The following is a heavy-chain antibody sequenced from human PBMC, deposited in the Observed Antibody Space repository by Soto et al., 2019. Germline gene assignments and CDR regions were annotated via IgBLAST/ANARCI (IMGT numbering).Heavy chain of an antibody. CDR3: ARETYGDYVGYFDP. J-gene: IGHJ5*02. V-gene: IGHV4-59*01. CDR2: IHYSGNT. Sequence: SETLSLTCTVSGDSISSYYWSWIRQPPGKGLEWIGYIHYSGNTNYNPSLKSRVTISLDTSKNQFSLKLSSVTAADTAVYYCARETYGDYVGYFDPWGQGIQVTVSS. D-gene: IGHD4-17*01. CDR1: GDSISSYY.